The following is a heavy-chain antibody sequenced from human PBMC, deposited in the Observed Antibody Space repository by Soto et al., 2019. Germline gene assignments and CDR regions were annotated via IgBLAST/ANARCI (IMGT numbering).Heavy chain of an antibody. CDR2: IYSTGST. Sequence: SETLSLTCTVSSGSFSTYYWSWIRQPAGKGLEWIGRIYSTGSTLYNTSLKSRITMPVDTSKSQFSLKLSSVTAADTAVYYCAGGAAADYFDYWGQGTLVTVSS. J-gene: IGHJ4*02. D-gene: IGHD6-13*01. CDR1: SGSFSTYY. V-gene: IGHV4-4*07. CDR3: AGGAAADYFDY.